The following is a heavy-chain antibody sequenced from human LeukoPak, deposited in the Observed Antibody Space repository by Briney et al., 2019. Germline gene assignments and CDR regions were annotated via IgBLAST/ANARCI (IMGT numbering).Heavy chain of an antibody. J-gene: IGHJ3*01. V-gene: IGHV3-23*01. D-gene: IGHD3-16*01. Sequence: GGCPRLSCVASGFIFSNYGMTCLRPGPGKGWGWGSSISAGGESAYYADSVKGRFTVSRDNSKNTLFVQMNSLRGEDSAVYFCAKDTGRLGVREVFDFWGQGTMVTVS. CDR2: ISAGGESA. CDR3: AKDTGRLGVREVFDF. CDR1: GFIFSNYG.